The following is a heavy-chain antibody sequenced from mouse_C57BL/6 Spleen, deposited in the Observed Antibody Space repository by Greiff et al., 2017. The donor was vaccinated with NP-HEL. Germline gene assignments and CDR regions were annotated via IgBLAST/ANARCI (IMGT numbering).Heavy chain of an antibody. Sequence: VQLKESGPGLVKPSQSLSLTCSVTGYSITSGYYWNWIRQFPGNKLEWMGYISDDGSNNYNPSLKNRISITRDTSTNQFFLKLNSVTTEDTATYYCARDDYYGSSYGYWYFDVWGTGTTVTVSS. CDR3: ARDDYYGSSYGYWYFDV. J-gene: IGHJ1*03. CDR2: ISDDGSN. CDR1: GYSITSGYY. V-gene: IGHV3-6*01. D-gene: IGHD1-1*01.